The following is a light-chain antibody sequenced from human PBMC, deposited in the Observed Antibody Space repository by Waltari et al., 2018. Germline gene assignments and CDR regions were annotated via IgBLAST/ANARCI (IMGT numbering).Light chain of an antibody. Sequence: QSALTQPASVSGSPGQSITISCTGTSSHVGGYKYVSWYQQHPDKAPKLMLYDVNNRPSGVSNRFSGSKSGNTASLTISSLQAEDEADYYCSSYTSSTIPVFGTGTKVTVL. V-gene: IGLV2-14*03. CDR1: SSHVGGYKY. CDR2: DVN. CDR3: SSYTSSTIPV. J-gene: IGLJ1*01.